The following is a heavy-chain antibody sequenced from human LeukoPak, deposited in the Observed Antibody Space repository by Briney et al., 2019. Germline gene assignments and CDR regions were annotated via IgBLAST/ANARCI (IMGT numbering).Heavy chain of an antibody. CDR1: GGSISSSSYY. CDR3: ARGEYAFDAFDI. CDR2: IYHSGST. J-gene: IGHJ3*02. V-gene: IGHV4-39*07. D-gene: IGHD2-2*01. Sequence: SETLSLTCTVSGGSISSSSYYWGWIRQPPGKGLEWIGEIYHSGSTNYNPSLKSRVTISVDKSKNQFSLKLSSVTAADTAVYYCARGEYAFDAFDIWGQGTMVTVSS.